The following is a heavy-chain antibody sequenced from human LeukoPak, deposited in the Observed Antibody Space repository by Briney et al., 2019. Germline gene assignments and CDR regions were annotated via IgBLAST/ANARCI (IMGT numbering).Heavy chain of an antibody. V-gene: IGHV4-34*01. Sequence: SETLSLTCTVSGGSMTGYYWRWIRQPPGKGLEWIGEINHSGSTNYNPSLKSRVTISVDTSKNQFSLKLSSVTAADTAVYYCARVHGASSTSYDYWGQGTLVTVSS. D-gene: IGHD2-2*01. CDR2: INHSGST. J-gene: IGHJ4*02. CDR1: GGSMTGYY. CDR3: ARVHGASSTSYDY.